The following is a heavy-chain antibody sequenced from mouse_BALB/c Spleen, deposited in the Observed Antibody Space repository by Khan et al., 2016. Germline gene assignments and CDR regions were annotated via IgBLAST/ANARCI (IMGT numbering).Heavy chain of an antibody. J-gene: IGHJ2*01. D-gene: IGHD2-2*01. CDR2: IWSGGST. V-gene: IGHV2-2*02. CDR1: GFSLTSYG. CDR3: ATIYYGYEEYYFDY. Sequence: QVQLKQSGPGLVQPSQSLSITCTVSGFSLTSYGVHWVRQSPGKGLEWLGVIWSGGSTDYNAAFISRLSISKDNSKSPVFFKMNSLQANDTAIYYCATIYYGYEEYYFDYWGQGTTLTVSS.